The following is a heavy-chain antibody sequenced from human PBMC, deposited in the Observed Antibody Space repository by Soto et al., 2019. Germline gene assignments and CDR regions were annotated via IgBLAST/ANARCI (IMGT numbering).Heavy chain of an antibody. D-gene: IGHD5-18*01. CDR2: ISDDGRIQ. Sequence: QVQLVESGGGVVQPGRSLRLSCAASGFTFSNFGMHWVRQAPGQGLEWVALISDDGRIQNYADSVKGRFAISRDNSKNTLYVQMNSLSPEDTAVYYCAKSRVTYYYSYGLDVWGQGTTVTVSS. V-gene: IGHV3-30*18. CDR3: AKSRVTYYYSYGLDV. CDR1: GFTFSNFG. J-gene: IGHJ6*01.